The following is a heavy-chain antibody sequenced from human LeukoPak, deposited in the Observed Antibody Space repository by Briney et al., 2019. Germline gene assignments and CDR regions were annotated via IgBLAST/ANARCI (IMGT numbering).Heavy chain of an antibody. CDR2: IYYSAIT. V-gene: IGHV4-39*07. CDR3: ARETSDGDYEVLDAFDI. D-gene: IGHD4-17*01. J-gene: IGHJ3*02. Sequence: NSSETLSLTCSVSGGSISSTSYYWGWIRQPPGKGLEWIGSIYYSAITNYNPSLKSRVTISVDTSKNQFSPRLSSVTAADTAVYYCARETSDGDYEVLDAFDIWGQGTMVTVSS. CDR1: GGSISSTSYY.